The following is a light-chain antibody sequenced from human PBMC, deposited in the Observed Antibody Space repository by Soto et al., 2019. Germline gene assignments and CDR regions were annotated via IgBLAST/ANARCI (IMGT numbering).Light chain of an antibody. Sequence: EIVMTQSPATLSVSPGERATLSCRANQSLSDTLAWYQQKPGQAPRLLIYGASTRATGIPARFTGSGSGTEFTLTISSLQSEDIAVYYCQQYRTWPRTFGQGTKVEIK. CDR3: QQYRTWPRT. V-gene: IGKV3-15*01. CDR2: GAS. CDR1: QSLSDT. J-gene: IGKJ1*01.